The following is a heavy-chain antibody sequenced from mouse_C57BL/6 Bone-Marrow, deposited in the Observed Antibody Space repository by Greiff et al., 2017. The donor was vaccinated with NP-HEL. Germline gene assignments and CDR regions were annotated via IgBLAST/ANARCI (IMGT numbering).Heavy chain of an antibody. CDR1: GYTFTSYW. J-gene: IGHJ3*01. Sequence: QVQLQQPGAELVRPGTSVKLSCKASGYTFTSYWMHWVKQRPGQGLEWIGVIDPSDSYTNYNQKFKGKATWTVDTSSSTAYMQLSSLTSEDSAVYYCARIAYWGQGTLVTVSA. CDR3: ARIAY. CDR2: IDPSDSYT. V-gene: IGHV1-59*01.